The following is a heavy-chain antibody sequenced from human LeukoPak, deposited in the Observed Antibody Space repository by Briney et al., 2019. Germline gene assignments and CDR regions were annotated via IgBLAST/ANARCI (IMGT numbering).Heavy chain of an antibody. Sequence: SVKVSCKASGFTFTSSAMQWVRQARGQRLEWIGWIVVGSGSTNYAQKFQERVTITRDMSTSTAYMELSSLRSEDTAVYYCAAGAAAGTMGDYWGQGTLVTVSS. CDR1: GFTFTSSA. V-gene: IGHV1-58*02. D-gene: IGHD6-13*01. CDR2: IVVGSGST. CDR3: AAGAAAGTMGDY. J-gene: IGHJ4*02.